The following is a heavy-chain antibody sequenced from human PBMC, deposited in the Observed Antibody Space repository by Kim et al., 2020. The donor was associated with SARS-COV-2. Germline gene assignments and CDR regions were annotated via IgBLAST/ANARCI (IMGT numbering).Heavy chain of an antibody. CDR1: GYTFTSYA. CDR2: INTNTGNP. J-gene: IGHJ6*02. Sequence: ASVKVSCKASGYTFTSYAMNRVRQAPGQGLEWMGWINTNTGNPTYAQGFTGRFVFSLDTSVSTAYLQISSLKAEDTAVYYCARQPGIQLWVARMDVWGQGTTVTVSS. V-gene: IGHV7-4-1*02. CDR3: ARQPGIQLWVARMDV. D-gene: IGHD5-18*01.